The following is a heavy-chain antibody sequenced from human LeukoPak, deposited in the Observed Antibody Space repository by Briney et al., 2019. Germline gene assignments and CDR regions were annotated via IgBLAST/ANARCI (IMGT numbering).Heavy chain of an antibody. CDR1: GGTFSSYA. Sequence: GASVKVSCKASGGTFSSYAISWVRQAPGQGLEWMGGIIPIFGTANYAQKFQGRVTITADESTSTAYMELSSLRSEDTAVYYCARMMIGGNYAHDYWGQGTLVIVSS. D-gene: IGHD3-22*01. CDR3: ARMMIGGNYAHDY. CDR2: IIPIFGTA. J-gene: IGHJ4*02. V-gene: IGHV1-69*13.